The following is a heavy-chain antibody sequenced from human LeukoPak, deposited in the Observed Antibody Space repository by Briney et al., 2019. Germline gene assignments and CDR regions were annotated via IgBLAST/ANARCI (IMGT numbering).Heavy chain of an antibody. CDR2: IRYDGSNK. D-gene: IGHD6-13*01. CDR1: GFTFSSYG. V-gene: IGHV3-30*02. CDR3: AKEGYSSSLGWVYYYYYYMDV. J-gene: IGHJ6*03. Sequence: PGGSLRLSCAASGFTFSSYGMHWVRQAPGKGLEWVAFIRYDGSNKYYADSVKGRFTISRDNPKNTLYLQMNSLRAEDTAVYYCAKEGYSSSLGWVYYYYYYMDVWGKGTTVTVSS.